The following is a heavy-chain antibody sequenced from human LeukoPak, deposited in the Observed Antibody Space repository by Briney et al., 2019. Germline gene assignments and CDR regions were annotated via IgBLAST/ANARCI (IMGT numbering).Heavy chain of an antibody. J-gene: IGHJ4*02. Sequence: SETLSPTCTVSGGSISSSNYYWSWIRQPPGKELEWIASINYGGTTYYNPSLKSRVTISVDTSKNQFSLRLSSVTAADTAVYLCARYVVYGSGKYYFDYWGQGSLVTVSS. V-gene: IGHV4-39*01. CDR2: INYGGTT. CDR3: ARYVVYGSGKYYFDY. CDR1: GGSISSSNYY. D-gene: IGHD3-10*01.